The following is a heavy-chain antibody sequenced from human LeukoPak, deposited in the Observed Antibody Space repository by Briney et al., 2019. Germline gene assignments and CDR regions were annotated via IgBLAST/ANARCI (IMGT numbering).Heavy chain of an antibody. D-gene: IGHD6-6*01. V-gene: IGHV3-23*01. CDR1: GFTFSNYA. Sequence: QPGGSPRLSCAASGFTFSNYAMSWVRQAPGKGLEWVSAITGSGTDTFHADSVKGRFTISRDNSESTLYLQMNSLRAEDTATYYCAKGSSSSRPYYFDYWGQGTLVTVSS. CDR2: ITGSGTDT. CDR3: AKGSSSSRPYYFDY. J-gene: IGHJ4*02.